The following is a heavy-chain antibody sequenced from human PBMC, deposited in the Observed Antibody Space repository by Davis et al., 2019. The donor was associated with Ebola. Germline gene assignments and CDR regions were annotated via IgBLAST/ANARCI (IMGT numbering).Heavy chain of an antibody. CDR1: GFTVSSNY. D-gene: IGHD4-17*01. V-gene: IGHV3-66*01. CDR2: IYSGGNT. J-gene: IGHJ6*04. Sequence: GGSLRLSCAASGFTVSSNYMNWVRQAPGKGLEWVSVIYSGGNTYYADSVKGRFTISRDNSNNTLYLQMNSLRAEDTAVYYCAREFPPYGRRYYYGMDVWGKGTTVTVSS. CDR3: AREFPPYGRRYYYGMDV.